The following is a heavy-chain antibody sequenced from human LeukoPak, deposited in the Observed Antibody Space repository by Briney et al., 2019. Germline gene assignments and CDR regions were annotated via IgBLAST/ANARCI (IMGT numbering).Heavy chain of an antibody. CDR2: ISYDGSNK. V-gene: IGHV3-30-3*01. CDR3: ARAANSSSWCEDY. Sequence: GGSLRLSCAASGFTVSSYAMHWVRQAPGKGLEWVAVISYDGSNKYYADSVKGRFTISRDNSKNTLYLQMNSLRAEDTAVYYCARAANSSSWCEDYWGQGTLVTVSS. J-gene: IGHJ4*02. D-gene: IGHD6-13*01. CDR1: GFTVSSYA.